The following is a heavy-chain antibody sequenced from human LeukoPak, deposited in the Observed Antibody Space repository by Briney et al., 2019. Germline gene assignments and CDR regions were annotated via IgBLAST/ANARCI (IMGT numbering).Heavy chain of an antibody. CDR1: GYTFTSYY. V-gene: IGHV1-46*01. J-gene: IGHJ4*02. D-gene: IGHD3-22*01. CDR2: INPSGGST. CDR3: ARGPRLGRSSGYYYLNY. Sequence: ASVKVSCKASGYTFTSYYMHWVRQAPGQGLEWMGKINPSGGSTSYAQKFQGRVTMTRDTSTSTVYVELSSLRSEDTAVYYCARGPRLGRSSGYYYLNYWGQGTLVTVSS.